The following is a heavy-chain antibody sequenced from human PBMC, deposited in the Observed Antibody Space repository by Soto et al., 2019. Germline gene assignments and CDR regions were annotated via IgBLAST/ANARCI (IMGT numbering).Heavy chain of an antibody. J-gene: IGHJ6*04. CDR1: GYTFTSYD. CDR2: MNPNSGNT. V-gene: IGHV1-8*01. CDR3: QRGGKEVAGTRYYYYYYGMDF. D-gene: IGHD6-19*01. Sequence: ASVKVSCKASGYTFTSYDINWVRQATGQGLEWMGWMNPNSGNTGYAQKFQGRVTITADESTSTAYMELSSLRYEDTAVYYCQRGGKEVAGTRYYYYYYGMDFWGKGTTVT.